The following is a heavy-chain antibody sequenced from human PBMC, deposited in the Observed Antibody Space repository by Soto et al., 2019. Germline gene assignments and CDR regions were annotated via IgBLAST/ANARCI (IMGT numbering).Heavy chain of an antibody. CDR2: IYHSGST. CDR3: ARGYCSSTSCFDP. D-gene: IGHD2-2*01. J-gene: IGHJ5*02. Sequence: SETLSLTCAVSGGSISSGGYSWSWIRQPPGKGLEWIGYIYHSGSTYYNPSLKSRVTISVDTSKNQFSLKLSSVTAADTAVYYCARGYCSSTSCFDPWGQGTLVTVPQ. CDR1: GGSISSGGYS. V-gene: IGHV4-30-2*05.